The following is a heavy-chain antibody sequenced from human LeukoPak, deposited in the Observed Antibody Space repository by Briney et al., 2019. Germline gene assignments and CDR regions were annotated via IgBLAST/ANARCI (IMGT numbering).Heavy chain of an antibody. CDR1: GGSFSISA. CDR2: ILPILGKK. J-gene: IGHJ4*02. V-gene: IGHV1-69*10. Sequence: SVKVSCKASGGSFSISAISWVRQAPGQGLEWMGEILPILGKKGYAQKFQGRVTITADESTTTAYMELNSLRSEDTAVYYCACGDEKPYYYASGTYYRGFDYWGQGTLVTVSS. D-gene: IGHD3-10*01. CDR3: ACGDEKPYYYASGTYYRGFDY.